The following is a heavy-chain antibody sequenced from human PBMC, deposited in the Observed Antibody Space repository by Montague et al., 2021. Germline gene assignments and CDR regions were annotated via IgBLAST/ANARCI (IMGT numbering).Heavy chain of an antibody. D-gene: IGHD1-26*01. Sequence: SLRLSCAAPGFTFGTYAMSWVRQAPGKGLEWVSGISGGGGSIYYADSVKGRFTISRDNSKSTLYLQMSSLRAEDTAVYYCVKDPCGRDYPPCTMDVWGQGTPVTVSS. CDR2: ISGGGGSI. CDR3: VKDPCGRDYPPCTMDV. V-gene: IGHV3-23*01. CDR1: GFTFGTYA. J-gene: IGHJ6*02.